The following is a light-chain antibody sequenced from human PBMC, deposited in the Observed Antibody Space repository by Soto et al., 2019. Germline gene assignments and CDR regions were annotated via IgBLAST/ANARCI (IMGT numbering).Light chain of an antibody. V-gene: IGKV1-5*01. CDR2: YGA. J-gene: IGKJ1*01. CDR1: QSISSW. Sequence: DIQMTQSPSTLPASVGDRVTITCRASQSISSWLSCWQQKPWRSANLLIYYGAICGSGGPSSCSGSGAVTEFTLTISSLQPDDFATYYCQQYNSYLWTFGQGTKVDIK. CDR3: QQYNSYLWT.